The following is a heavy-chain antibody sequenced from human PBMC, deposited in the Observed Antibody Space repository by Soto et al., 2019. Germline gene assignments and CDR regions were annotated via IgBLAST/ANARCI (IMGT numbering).Heavy chain of an antibody. J-gene: IGHJ6*02. CDR1: GYTFTSYG. Sequence: QVQLVQSGAEVKKPGASVKVSCKASGYTFTSYGISWVRQAPGQGLEWMGWISAYNGNTNYAQKLQGRVTMTTDTSTSTAYKELRSLRSDDTAVYYCARDQEDLSPINYYYGMDVWGQGTTVTVSS. CDR3: ARDQEDLSPINYYYGMDV. CDR2: ISAYNGNT. V-gene: IGHV1-18*01.